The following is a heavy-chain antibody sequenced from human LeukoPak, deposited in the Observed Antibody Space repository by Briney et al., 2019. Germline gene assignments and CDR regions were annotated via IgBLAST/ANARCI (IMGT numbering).Heavy chain of an antibody. J-gene: IGHJ4*02. Sequence: GGSLRLSCAASGFTFSSHSTTWVRQAPGKGLEWVSALSGSGDNTYYADSVKGRFTISRDNSKNTLYLQMNSLRAEDTAVYYCAKDVVVVAATQAGGYWGQGTLVTVSS. D-gene: IGHD2-15*01. CDR1: GFTFSSHS. CDR3: AKDVVVVAATQAGGY. V-gene: IGHV3-23*01. CDR2: LSGSGDNT.